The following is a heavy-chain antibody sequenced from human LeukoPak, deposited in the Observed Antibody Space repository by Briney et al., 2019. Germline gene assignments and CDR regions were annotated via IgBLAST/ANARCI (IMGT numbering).Heavy chain of an antibody. CDR1: GFTLSDTW. Sequence: PGGSLRLSCAASGFTLSDTWMHWVRHAPGEGLVWVSRIRSDGSSTAYADSVKGRFTISRDNAKNTLYLQMNSLTAEDTAVYYCARGPPWYFDLWGRGTLVTVSS. J-gene: IGHJ2*01. CDR3: ARGPPWYFDL. V-gene: IGHV3-74*01. CDR2: IRSDGSST. D-gene: IGHD6-25*01.